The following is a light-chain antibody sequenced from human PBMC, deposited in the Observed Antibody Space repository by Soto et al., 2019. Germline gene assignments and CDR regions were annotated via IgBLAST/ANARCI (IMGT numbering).Light chain of an antibody. Sequence: DIQMTQSPYSLSASVEDRVIITCRASQSISNHLNWYQQKPGKAPKLLIFAASSLQSGVPSRFSGSGSGTEFTLTISSLQPDDFATYYCQQYNSYSFGQGTKVDI. V-gene: IGKV1-17*01. CDR1: QSISNH. CDR3: QQYNSYS. J-gene: IGKJ1*01. CDR2: AAS.